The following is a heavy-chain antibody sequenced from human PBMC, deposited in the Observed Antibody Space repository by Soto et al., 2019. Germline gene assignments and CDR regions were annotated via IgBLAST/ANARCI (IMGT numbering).Heavy chain of an antibody. J-gene: IGHJ1*01. D-gene: IGHD6-19*01. Sequence: SETLSLTCTVSGGSISSYYWSWIRQPAGKGLEWIGRIYTSGSTNYNPSPKSRVTMSVDTSKNQFSLKLSSVTAADTAVYYCARDIWDSSGWYVPGGPFQHWGQGTLVTVSS. V-gene: IGHV4-4*07. CDR2: IYTSGST. CDR1: GGSISSYY. CDR3: ARDIWDSSGWYVPGGPFQH.